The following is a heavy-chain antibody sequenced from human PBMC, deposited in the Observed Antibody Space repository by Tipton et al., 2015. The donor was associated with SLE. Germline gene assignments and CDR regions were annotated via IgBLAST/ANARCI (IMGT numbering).Heavy chain of an antibody. J-gene: IGHJ2*01. CDR1: GFTFSSYG. Sequence: SGFTFSSYGMHWVRQAPGKGLEWVSLISWDGGSTYYADSVKGRFTISRDNSKNTLYLQMNSLRAEDTAVYYCARSVAGTDWYFDLWGRGTLVTVSS. CDR2: ISWDGGST. D-gene: IGHD6-19*01. V-gene: IGHV3-NL1*01. CDR3: ARSVAGTDWYFDL.